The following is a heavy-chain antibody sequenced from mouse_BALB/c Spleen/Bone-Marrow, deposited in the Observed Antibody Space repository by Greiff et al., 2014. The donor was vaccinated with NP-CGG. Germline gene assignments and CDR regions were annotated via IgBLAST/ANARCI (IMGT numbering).Heavy chain of an antibody. V-gene: IGHV1-80*01. Sequence: LVESGAELVRPGSSVKISCKASGYAFSSYWVNWVRQRPGQGLEWIGQIYPGDGDTNYNGKFKDKATLTADKSSSTAYMQLSSLTSEASAVYFCAKSGYGSFDYWGQGTTLTVSS. J-gene: IGHJ2*01. CDR3: AKSGYGSFDY. CDR2: IYPGDGDT. D-gene: IGHD1-1*01. CDR1: GYAFSSYW.